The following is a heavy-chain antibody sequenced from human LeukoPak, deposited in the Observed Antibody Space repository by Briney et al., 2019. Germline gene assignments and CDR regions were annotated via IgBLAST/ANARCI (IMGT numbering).Heavy chain of an antibody. Sequence: GGSLRLSCAASGFTFSSYAMKWVRQTPGEGLEWVSAISGSGGSTYYADSVKGRFTISRDNSKNTLYLQMDSLRAEDTAVYYCAKGETTTVTTLSDYWGQGTLVTVSS. D-gene: IGHD4-17*01. J-gene: IGHJ4*02. V-gene: IGHV3-23*01. CDR2: ISGSGGST. CDR3: AKGETTTVTTLSDY. CDR1: GFTFSSYA.